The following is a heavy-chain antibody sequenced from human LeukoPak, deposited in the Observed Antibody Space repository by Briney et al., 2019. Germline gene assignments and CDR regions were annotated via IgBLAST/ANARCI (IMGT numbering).Heavy chain of an antibody. CDR2: ISAYNGNT. Sequence: ASVKVSCKASGYTFTSYGISWVRQAPGQGLEWMGWISAYNGNTNYAQKLQGRVTMTTDTSTSTAYMGLRSLRSDDTAVYYCARDEDIVVVPAAMDYWGQGTLVTVSS. D-gene: IGHD2-2*01. V-gene: IGHV1-18*01. CDR3: ARDEDIVVVPAAMDY. CDR1: GYTFTSYG. J-gene: IGHJ4*02.